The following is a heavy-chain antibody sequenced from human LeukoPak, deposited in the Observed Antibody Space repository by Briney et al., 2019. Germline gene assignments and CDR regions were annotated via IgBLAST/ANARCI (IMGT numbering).Heavy chain of an antibody. J-gene: IGHJ4*02. CDR1: GFTFSSYW. CDR3: ARDWNY. CDR2: INNDGSRT. Sequence: GGSLRLSCAASGFTFSSYWMHWVRQAPGKGLVWVSRINNDGSRTSYADSVKGRFTISRDNAKNSLYLQMNSLRAEDTAVYYCARDWNYWGQGTLVTVSS. D-gene: IGHD3-3*01. V-gene: IGHV3-74*01.